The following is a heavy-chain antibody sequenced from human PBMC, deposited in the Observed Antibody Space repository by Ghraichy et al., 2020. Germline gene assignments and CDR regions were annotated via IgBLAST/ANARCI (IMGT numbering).Heavy chain of an antibody. V-gene: IGHV4-59*01. Sequence: SETLSLTCTVSGGSISSYYWSWIRQPPGKGLEWIGYIYYSGSTNYNPSLKSRVTISVDTSKNQFSLKLSSVTAADTAVYYCARYSLDSSSPLYYYYGMDVWGQGTTVTVSS. CDR1: GGSISSYY. D-gene: IGHD6-13*01. CDR3: ARYSLDSSSPLYYYYGMDV. J-gene: IGHJ6*02. CDR2: IYYSGST.